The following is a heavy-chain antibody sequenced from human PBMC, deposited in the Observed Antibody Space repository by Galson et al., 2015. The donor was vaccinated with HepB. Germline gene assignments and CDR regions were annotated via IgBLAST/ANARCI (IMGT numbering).Heavy chain of an antibody. Sequence: SLRLSCAASGFTSSSYAMIWVRQAPGKGLEWVSGISGSAGSTYYADSVKGRFTISRDNAKNSLYLQMNSLRAEDTAVYYCARATTKTTPLDYWGQGTLVTVSS. J-gene: IGHJ4*02. V-gene: IGHV3-23*01. CDR1: GFTSSSYA. CDR3: ARATTKTTPLDY. CDR2: ISGSAGST. D-gene: IGHD4-11*01.